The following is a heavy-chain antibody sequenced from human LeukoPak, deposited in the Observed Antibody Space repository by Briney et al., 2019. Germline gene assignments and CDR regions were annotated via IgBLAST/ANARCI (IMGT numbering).Heavy chain of an antibody. J-gene: IGHJ4*02. Sequence: PGGSLRLSCAASGFTVSSNYMSWVRQAPGKGLEWVSVIYSGGSTYYADSVKGRFTISRDNSKSTLYLQMNSLRAEDTAVYYCAKERDTAMVTIDYWGQGTLVTVSS. CDR3: AKERDTAMVTIDY. CDR2: IYSGGST. D-gene: IGHD5-18*01. V-gene: IGHV3-53*05. CDR1: GFTVSSNY.